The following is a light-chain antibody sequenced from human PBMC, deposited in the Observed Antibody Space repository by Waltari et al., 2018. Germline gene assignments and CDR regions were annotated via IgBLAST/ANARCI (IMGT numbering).Light chain of an antibody. Sequence: QSALTQPASVSGSPGQSITISCPGPSRTVGGYTPASWDQTHPAKAPQLIIYDVNHRPSGISHRFSGSKSGNTASLTISGLQADDESDYYCCSYAGDSTLIFGGGTKLTVL. CDR3: CSYAGDSTLI. CDR2: DVN. CDR1: SRTVGGYTP. J-gene: IGLJ2*01. V-gene: IGLV2-23*02.